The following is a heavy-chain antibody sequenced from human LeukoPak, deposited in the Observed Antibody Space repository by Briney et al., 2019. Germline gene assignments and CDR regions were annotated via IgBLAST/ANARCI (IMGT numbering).Heavy chain of an antibody. CDR1: GGSISSSSYY. CDR2: IYYSEST. J-gene: IGHJ4*02. D-gene: IGHD6-13*01. CDR3: ARLIAAAGLYYFDY. V-gene: IGHV4-61*05. Sequence: SEALSLTCTVSGGSISSSSYYWGWIRQPPGKGLEWIGYIYYSESTNYNPSLKSRVTISVDTSKNQFSLKLSSVTAADTAVYYCARLIAAAGLYYFDYWGQGTLVTVSS.